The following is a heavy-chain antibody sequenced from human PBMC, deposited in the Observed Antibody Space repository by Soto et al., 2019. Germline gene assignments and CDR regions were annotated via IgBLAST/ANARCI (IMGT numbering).Heavy chain of an antibody. CDR3: ASDKGHYGSGPGASDI. CDR2: IYYSGST. CDR1: GGSISSGGYY. J-gene: IGHJ3*02. Sequence: QVQLQESGPGLVKPSQTLSLTCTVSGGSISSGGYYWSWIRQHPGKGLEWIGYIYYSGSTYYNPSLKSRVTISVDSSKNQFSLKLSSVSAADTAVYYCASDKGHYGSGPGASDIRGQGTMVTVSS. D-gene: IGHD3-10*01. V-gene: IGHV4-31*03.